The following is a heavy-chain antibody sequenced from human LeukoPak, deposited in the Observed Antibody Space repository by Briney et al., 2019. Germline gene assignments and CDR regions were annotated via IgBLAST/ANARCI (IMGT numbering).Heavy chain of an antibody. CDR2: ISGSGGST. D-gene: IGHD5-18*01. J-gene: IGHJ4*02. Sequence: HPGGSLRLSCAASGFTFSSYAMSWVRQAPGKGLEWVSAISGSGGSTYYADSVKGRFTISRDNSKNTLYLQMNSLRAEDTAIYYCAQDRGYSYGLFDYWGQGTLVTVSS. V-gene: IGHV3-23*01. CDR3: AQDRGYSYGLFDY. CDR1: GFTFSSYA.